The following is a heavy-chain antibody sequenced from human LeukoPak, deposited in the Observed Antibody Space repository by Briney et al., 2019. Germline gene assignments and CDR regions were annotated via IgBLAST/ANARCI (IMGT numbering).Heavy chain of an antibody. V-gene: IGHV1-8*01. CDR2: MNPNSGNT. J-gene: IGHJ5*02. D-gene: IGHD2-2*02. Sequence: GASVKVSCKASGYTFTSYDINWVRQAIGQGLEWMGWMNPNSGNTGYAQKFQGRVTMTRNTSISTAYMELSSLRSEDTAVYYCARASLLGYCSSTSCYKYNWFDPWGQGTLVTVSS. CDR3: ARASLLGYCSSTSCYKYNWFDP. CDR1: GYTFTSYD.